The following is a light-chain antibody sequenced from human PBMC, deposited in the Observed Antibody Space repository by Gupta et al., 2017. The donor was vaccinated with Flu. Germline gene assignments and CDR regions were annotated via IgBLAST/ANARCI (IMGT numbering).Light chain of an antibody. J-gene: IGKJ1*01. CDR2: AAA. V-gene: IGKV1-12*01. CDR3: QNANSFPWT. CDR1: QGSSNL. Sequence: PSSVAASGEDGVTITCRANQGSSNLLSWYQQKTGTPPQLLSFAAASLRSGVPSRCSGGGSGTDVTLTISSLQPEDVATYYYQNANSFPWTFGQGTKVEIK.